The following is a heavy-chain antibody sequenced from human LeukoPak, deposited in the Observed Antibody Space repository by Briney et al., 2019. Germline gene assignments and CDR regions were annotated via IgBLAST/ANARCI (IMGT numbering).Heavy chain of an antibody. CDR3: ARDSIAAAGNFDY. Sequence: PGGSLRLSCAASGFTFSSYSMNWVRQAPGKGLEWVSSISSSSSYIYYADSVKGRFTIYRDNAKNSLYLQMNSLRAEDTAVYYCARDSIAAAGNFDYWGQGTLVTVSS. CDR2: ISSSSSYI. V-gene: IGHV3-21*01. D-gene: IGHD6-13*01. CDR1: GFTFSSYS. J-gene: IGHJ4*02.